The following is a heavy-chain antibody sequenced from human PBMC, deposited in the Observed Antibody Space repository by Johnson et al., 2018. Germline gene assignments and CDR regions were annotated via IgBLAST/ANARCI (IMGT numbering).Heavy chain of an antibody. D-gene: IGHD7-27*01. CDR2: IYYSGST. CDR3: AGHWAPQRSAFDI. CDR1: GGSISSSSYY. J-gene: IGHJ3*02. V-gene: IGHV4-39*07. Sequence: QVQLQESGPGLVKPSETLSLTCTVSGGSISSSSYYWGWIRQPPGKGLEWLGSIYYSGSTYYNPSLKSRVTISIDTSKNQFSLKLSSVTAADTAVYYCAGHWAPQRSAFDIWGQGTMVTVSS.